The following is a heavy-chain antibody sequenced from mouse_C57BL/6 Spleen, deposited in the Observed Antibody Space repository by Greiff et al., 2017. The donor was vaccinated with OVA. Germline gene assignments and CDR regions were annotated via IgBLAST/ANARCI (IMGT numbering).Heavy chain of an antibody. V-gene: IGHV1-59*01. CDR1: GYTFTSYW. J-gene: IGHJ2*01. D-gene: IGHD1-1*01. CDR3: ARGGIITTVVASFDY. Sequence: QVQLQQPGAELVRPGTSVKLSCKASGYTFTSYWMHWVKQRPGQGLECLFVLAPSDSYTNSHQQFTGKATLTVDTSSSTAYMQLSSLTSEDSAVYYCARGGIITTVVASFDYWGQGTTLTVSS. CDR2: LAPSDSYT.